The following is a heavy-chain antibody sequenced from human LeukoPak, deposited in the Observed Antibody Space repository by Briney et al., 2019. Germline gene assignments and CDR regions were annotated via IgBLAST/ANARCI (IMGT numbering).Heavy chain of an antibody. CDR1: GFTFSGYW. CDR2: IKQDGSEK. D-gene: IGHD6-19*01. Sequence: PGGSLRLSCAASGFTFSGYWMSWVRQAPGKGLEWVANIKQDGSEKYYLDSVKGRFTISRDNAKNSLFLQMNSLRAEDTAVYYCTFIAFGSSGWYYFGYWGQGTLVTVSS. J-gene: IGHJ4*02. CDR3: TFIAFGSSGWYYFGY. V-gene: IGHV3-7*01.